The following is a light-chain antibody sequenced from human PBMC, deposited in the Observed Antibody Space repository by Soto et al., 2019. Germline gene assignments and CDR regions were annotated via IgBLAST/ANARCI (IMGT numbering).Light chain of an antibody. CDR1: QTVRNNY. J-gene: IGKJ1*01. V-gene: IGKV3-20*01. CDR3: QQYSASPRT. Sequence: EFVLTQSPGTLSLSPVERATLSCRASQTVRNNYLAWYQQKPGQAPRLLIYDASSRATGIPDRFSASGTGTDFTLTISRLEPEDFAVYYCQQYSASPRTFGQGTKVDIK. CDR2: DAS.